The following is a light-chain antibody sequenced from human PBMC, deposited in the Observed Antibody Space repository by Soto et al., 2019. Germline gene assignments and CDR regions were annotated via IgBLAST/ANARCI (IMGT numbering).Light chain of an antibody. V-gene: IGLV1-40*01. CDR2: GND. CDR1: NSNIGAGYD. CDR3: QSYDSGLSGL. Sequence: QAVVTQPPSVSGAPGQTVTISCTGSNSNIGAGYDVHWYQQVPGTAPKLLIYGNDNRPSWVPDRFSGSKSGTSASLAITGLQADDEADYYCQSYDSGLSGLFGGGTQLTVL. J-gene: IGLJ2*01.